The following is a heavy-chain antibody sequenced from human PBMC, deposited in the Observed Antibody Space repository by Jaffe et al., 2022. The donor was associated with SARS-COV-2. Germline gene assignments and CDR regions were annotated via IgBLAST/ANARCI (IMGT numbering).Heavy chain of an antibody. D-gene: IGHD1-26*01. Sequence: EVQLVESGGGLVQPGGSLRLSCAASGFTFSSYAMHWVRQAPGKGLEYVSAISSNGGSTYYANSVKGRFTISRDNSKNTLYLQMGSLRAEDMAVYYCARVEATYYGMDVWGQGTTVTVSS. CDR2: ISSNGGST. CDR1: GFTFSSYA. J-gene: IGHJ6*02. V-gene: IGHV3-64*01. CDR3: ARVEATYYGMDV.